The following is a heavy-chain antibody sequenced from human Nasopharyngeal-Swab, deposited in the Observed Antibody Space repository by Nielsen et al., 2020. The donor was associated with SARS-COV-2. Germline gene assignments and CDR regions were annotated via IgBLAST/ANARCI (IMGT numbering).Heavy chain of an antibody. CDR1: GYTFNNYY. D-gene: IGHD3-22*01. J-gene: IGHJ2*01. CDR3: ARRPYDSSGYLFDL. V-gene: IGHV1-46*02. Sequence: ASVKVSCKASGYTFNNYYIHWVRQAPGQGLEWMGMINPGSGGTTYAQKFQGRVTMTRDTSISTAYMELSRLRSDDTAVYYCARRPYDSSGYLFDLWGRGTLVTVSS. CDR2: INPGSGGT.